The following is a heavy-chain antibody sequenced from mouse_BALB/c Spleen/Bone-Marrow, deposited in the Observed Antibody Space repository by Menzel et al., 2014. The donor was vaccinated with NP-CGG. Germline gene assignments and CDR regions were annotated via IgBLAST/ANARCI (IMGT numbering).Heavy chain of an antibody. CDR3: ARFPMDY. CDR1: GFTFTDYY. Sequence: EVMLVESGGGLVQPGGSLRLSCTTSGFTFTDYYMSWVRQPPGKVLEWLAFIRNKAYGYTTEYSASVRGRFAISRDNSQSVLYLQMNTLRAEDSATYYCARFPMDYWGQGTSVTVSS. J-gene: IGHJ4*01. V-gene: IGHV7-3*02. CDR2: IRNKAYGYTT.